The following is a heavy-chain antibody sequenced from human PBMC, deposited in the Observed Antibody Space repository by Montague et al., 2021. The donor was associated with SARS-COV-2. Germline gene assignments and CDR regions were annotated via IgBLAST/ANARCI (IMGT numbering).Heavy chain of an antibody. D-gene: IGHD6-19*01. V-gene: IGHV3-13*01. Sequence: SLRLSCEAYGFSFKNYGIHLVRQATGKGLEWVSAIGPPGDTYYAXSVXGRFSISREDAKNSLFLQMDSLRAEDTAVYYCARETPVAGTNFYGMDVWGLGTAVTVSS. CDR2: IGPPGDT. J-gene: IGHJ6*02. CDR3: ARETPVAGTNFYGMDV. CDR1: GFSFKNYG.